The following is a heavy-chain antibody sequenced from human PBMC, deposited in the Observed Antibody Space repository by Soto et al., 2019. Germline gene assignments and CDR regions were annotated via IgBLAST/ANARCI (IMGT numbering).Heavy chain of an antibody. Sequence: VGSLRLSCSSSVFDFSAYAMHCVHQSPEKGLEYISAINDNGDDKYYTQSVEGRFTISRDNSKNTLFLQMTSLRPEDTAIYHCVKGRCRYNTCYKAPLEFWGQGTLVTVSS. CDR3: VKGRCRYNTCYKAPLEF. J-gene: IGHJ4*02. D-gene: IGHD1-20*01. CDR2: INDNGDDK. V-gene: IGHV3-64D*06. CDR1: VFDFSAYA.